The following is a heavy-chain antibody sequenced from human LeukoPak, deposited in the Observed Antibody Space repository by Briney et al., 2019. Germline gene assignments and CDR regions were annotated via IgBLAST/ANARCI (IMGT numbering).Heavy chain of an antibody. V-gene: IGHV3-23*01. Sequence: GGSLRLSCAASGFTFSNYGMSWGREAPGTGLEWVSGISGSGGGTYYADSVKGRFTISRDNSKNTLYLQMNSLRAEDTAVYYCVTGIQLRPPTSIDYWGLGTLVTVSS. CDR2: ISGSGGGT. J-gene: IGHJ4*02. D-gene: IGHD5-18*01. CDR1: GFTFSNYG. CDR3: VTGIQLRPPTSIDY.